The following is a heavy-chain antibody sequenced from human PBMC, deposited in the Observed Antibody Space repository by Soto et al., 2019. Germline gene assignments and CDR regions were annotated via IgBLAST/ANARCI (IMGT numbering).Heavy chain of an antibody. CDR1: DGSFSVYY. CDR2: VNHSGIT. CDR3: ASYLEFFGY. D-gene: IGHD3-3*01. J-gene: IGHJ4*02. Sequence: SETLSLTCAVYDGSFSVYYWSWIRQPPGKGLEWIGEVNHSGITNYSPSLKSRVTISVDTSRNHFSLQLSTVTAADTGMYYCASYLEFFGYWGQGALVTVSS. V-gene: IGHV4-34*01.